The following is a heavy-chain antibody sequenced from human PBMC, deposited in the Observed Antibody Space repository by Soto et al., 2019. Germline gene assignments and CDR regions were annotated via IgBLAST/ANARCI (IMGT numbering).Heavy chain of an antibody. Sequence: SETLSLTCTVSGGSIISYYWSWILQPPWKGLEWIGYIYYSGSTNYNPSLKSRVTISVDTSKNQFSLKLSSVTAADTAVYYCARVAVAGFIFDYWGQGTLVTVSS. CDR1: GGSIISYY. J-gene: IGHJ4*02. CDR3: ARVAVAGFIFDY. CDR2: IYYSGST. V-gene: IGHV4-59*01. D-gene: IGHD6-19*01.